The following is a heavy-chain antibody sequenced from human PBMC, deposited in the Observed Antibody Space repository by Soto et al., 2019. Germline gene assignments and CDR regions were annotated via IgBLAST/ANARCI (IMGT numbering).Heavy chain of an antibody. CDR1: GFTFSSYA. Sequence: QVQLVESGGGVVQPGRSLRLSCAASGFTFSSYAMHWVRQAPGKGLEWVAVISYDGSNKYYADSVKGRFTISRDNSKKALYLQMNSRRAEDTAVYYCARDVNYYDSRGPCFDYWGQGPLVTVSS. D-gene: IGHD3-22*01. V-gene: IGHV3-30-3*01. CDR3: ARDVNYYDSRGPCFDY. CDR2: ISYDGSNK. J-gene: IGHJ4*02.